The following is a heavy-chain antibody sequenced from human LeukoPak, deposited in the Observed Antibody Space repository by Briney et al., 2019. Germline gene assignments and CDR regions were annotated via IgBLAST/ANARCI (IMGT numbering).Heavy chain of an antibody. CDR2: IIPILGIA. J-gene: IGHJ4*02. CDR1: GYTFTSYG. D-gene: IGHD6-19*01. Sequence: SVKVPCKASGYTFTSYGISWVRQAPGQGLEWMGRIIPILGIANYAQKFQGRVTITADKSTSTAYMELSSLRSEDTAVYYCATTGYSSGWHEPYFDYWGQGTLVTVSS. V-gene: IGHV1-69*04. CDR3: ATTGYSSGWHEPYFDY.